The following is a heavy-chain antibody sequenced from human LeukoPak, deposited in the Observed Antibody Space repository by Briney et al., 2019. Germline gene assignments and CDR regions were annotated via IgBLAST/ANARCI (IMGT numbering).Heavy chain of an antibody. CDR1: GGSLSGYY. CDR2: ISHSGST. Sequence: PSETPSLTCAVYGGSLSGYYWSWLRQLPVKGLEWIGEISHSGSTNYNPSLKSRVTISVDTSKNQFSLKLSSVTAADTAVYYCARVVRRYYDSSGYADYWGQGTLVTVSS. CDR3: ARVVRRYYDSSGYADY. D-gene: IGHD3-22*01. V-gene: IGHV4-34*01. J-gene: IGHJ4*02.